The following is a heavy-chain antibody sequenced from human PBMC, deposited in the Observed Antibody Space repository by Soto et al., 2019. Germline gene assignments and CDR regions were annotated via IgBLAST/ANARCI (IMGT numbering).Heavy chain of an antibody. CDR3: ASSYDFWSAYQDRWFDP. J-gene: IGHJ5*02. CDR2: INHSGSI. D-gene: IGHD3-3*01. V-gene: IGHV4-34*01. CDR1: GGSFTGYY. Sequence: SETLSLTSAVYGGSFTGYYWRWIRQPPGKGLEWIGEINHSGSIKYNPSLKSRVTISVDTSNKQFSLKLRSVTAADTAVYYCASSYDFWSAYQDRWFDPWGQGILVTVS.